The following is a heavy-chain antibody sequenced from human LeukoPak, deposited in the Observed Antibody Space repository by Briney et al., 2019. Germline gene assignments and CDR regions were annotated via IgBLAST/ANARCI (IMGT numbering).Heavy chain of an antibody. D-gene: IGHD4-11*01. CDR1: GFTFSSYG. CDR3: AKEGRTVKGPYYYYMDV. V-gene: IGHV3-30*02. Sequence: PGGSLRLSCAASGFTFSSYGMHWVRQAPGKGLEWVAFIRYDGSNKYYADSVKGRFTISRDNSKNTLYLQMNSLRAEDTAVYYCAKEGRTVKGPYYYYMDVWGKGTTVTVSS. J-gene: IGHJ6*03. CDR2: IRYDGSNK.